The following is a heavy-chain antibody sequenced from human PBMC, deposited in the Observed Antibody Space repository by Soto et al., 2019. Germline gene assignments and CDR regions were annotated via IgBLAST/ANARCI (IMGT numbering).Heavy chain of an antibody. CDR3: AQEHVLMFASYDAFNV. CDR2: IATGGDRI. D-gene: IGHD2-21*01. J-gene: IGHJ3*01. Sequence: GGSLRLSCTSSGFALDTDDMTWVRLAPGKDLEWISHIATGGDRIYYADSVKVRFTISSDSARNSLYLQMNSLRENSTALYLCAQEHVLMFASYDAFNVWGQGKLVTVSS. V-gene: IGHV3-11*04. CDR1: GFALDTDD.